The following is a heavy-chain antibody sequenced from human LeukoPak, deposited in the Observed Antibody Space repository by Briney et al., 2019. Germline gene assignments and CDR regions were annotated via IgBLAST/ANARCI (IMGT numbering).Heavy chain of an antibody. Sequence: SVKVSCKASGGTFSSYTISWVRQAPGQGHEWMGRIIPILGIANYAQKFQGRVTITADKSTSTAYIELSSLRSEDTAVYYCASVYCSSTSCLRDNAFDIWGPGTMVTVSS. CDR3: ASVYCSSTSCLRDNAFDI. J-gene: IGHJ3*02. D-gene: IGHD2-2*01. CDR1: GGTFSSYT. V-gene: IGHV1-69*02. CDR2: IIPILGIA.